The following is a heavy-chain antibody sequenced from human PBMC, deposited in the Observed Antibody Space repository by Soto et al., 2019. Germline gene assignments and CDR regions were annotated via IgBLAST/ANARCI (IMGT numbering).Heavy chain of an antibody. V-gene: IGHV1-46*01. D-gene: IGHD3-3*01. CDR1: GYTFSDYY. J-gene: IGHJ6*02. Sequence: GASVKVSCKALGYTFSDYYMHWVRQAPGQGLEWMGTINAKGGSTAYAHQFLGRVTMTRDTSTSTVYMELSTLRSEDTAVYYCARDRDFWTGYEYYYYAMDVWGQGTTVTVSS. CDR3: ARDRDFWTGYEYYYYAMDV. CDR2: INAKGGST.